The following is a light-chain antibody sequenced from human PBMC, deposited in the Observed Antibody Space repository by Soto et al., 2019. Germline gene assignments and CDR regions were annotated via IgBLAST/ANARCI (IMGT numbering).Light chain of an antibody. Sequence: EIFLTQSPDTLSLSPGERATLTCRASQSVTNYIAWYQQKPGQAPRLLIYDASNRVTGIPARFRGSGSGTDFTLTISSLEPDDFAVYYCQQRSNWQITFGQGTRLEI. CDR2: DAS. CDR1: QSVTNY. J-gene: IGKJ5*01. V-gene: IGKV3-11*01. CDR3: QQRSNWQIT.